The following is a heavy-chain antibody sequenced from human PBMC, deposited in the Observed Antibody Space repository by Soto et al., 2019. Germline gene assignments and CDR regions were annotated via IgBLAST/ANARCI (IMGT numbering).Heavy chain of an antibody. CDR1: GITFGSRA. J-gene: IGHJ6*02. V-gene: IGHV3-23*01. Sequence: PGGSLRLSCVASGITFGSRAMNWVRQAPGKGLEWVAGVSASGGGTSYADSVKGRFTISRDNSKDTLYLQMNSLRAEDTAVYYCAKSSSRAHYYAMDVWGQGTTVTVSS. CDR3: AKSSSRAHYYAMDV. D-gene: IGHD2-2*01. CDR2: VSASGGGT.